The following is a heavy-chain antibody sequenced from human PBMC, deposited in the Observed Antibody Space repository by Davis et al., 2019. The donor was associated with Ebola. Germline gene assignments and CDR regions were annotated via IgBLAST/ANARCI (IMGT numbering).Heavy chain of an antibody. J-gene: IGHJ6*04. CDR1: GFTSSDHY. CDR3: ARGATAGSNYAYGMDV. V-gene: IGHV3-72*01. Sequence: PGGSLRPPCPAPGFTSSDHYMDWLRQAPGKGLEWVGRIRNKAKSYTTEYAASVKGRFTISRDDSKNSLYLQMNSLKTEDTAVYYCARGATAGSNYAYGMDVWGKGTTVTVSS. D-gene: IGHD5-18*01. CDR2: IRNKAKSYTT.